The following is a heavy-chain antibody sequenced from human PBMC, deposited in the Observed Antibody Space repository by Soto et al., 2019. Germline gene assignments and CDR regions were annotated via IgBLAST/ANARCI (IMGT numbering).Heavy chain of an antibody. D-gene: IGHD6-13*01. CDR3: ARFRSSSWYAHYYGMDV. J-gene: IGHJ6*02. V-gene: IGHV1-69*13. CDR2: IIPIFGTA. CDR1: GGTFSSYA. Sequence: GASVKVSFKASGGTFSSYAISWVRQAPGQGLEWMGGIIPIFGTANYAQKFQGRVTITADESTSTAYMELSSLRSEDTAVYYCARFRSSSWYAHYYGMDVWGQGTTVTVSS.